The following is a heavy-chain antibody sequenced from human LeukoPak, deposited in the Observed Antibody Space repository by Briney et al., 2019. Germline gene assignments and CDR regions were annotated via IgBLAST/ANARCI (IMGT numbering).Heavy chain of an antibody. V-gene: IGHV4-34*01. CDR1: GGSFSGYY. CDR3: AKHSGSYYFDY. Sequence: SETLSLTCAVYGGSFSGYYWSWIRQPPGKGLEWIGEINHSGSTNYNPSLKSRVTISIDTSKNQFSLKLSSVTAADTAVYYCAKHSGSYYFDYWGQGTLVTVSS. CDR2: INHSGST. J-gene: IGHJ4*02. D-gene: IGHD1-26*01.